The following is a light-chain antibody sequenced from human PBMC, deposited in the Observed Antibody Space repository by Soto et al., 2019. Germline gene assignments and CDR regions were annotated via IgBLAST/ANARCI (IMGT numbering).Light chain of an antibody. CDR3: SSYGGSDNLV. Sequence: QSVLTQPASVSGSPGQSVTISCTGTSSDVGGYDYVSWYQQHPGKAPKLIIYDVNKRPSGVPGRFSGSKSGNTASLTVSGLQAEDEADYYCSSYGGSDNLVFGGGTKLTVL. CDR2: DVN. CDR1: SSDVGGYDY. V-gene: IGLV2-8*01. J-gene: IGLJ2*01.